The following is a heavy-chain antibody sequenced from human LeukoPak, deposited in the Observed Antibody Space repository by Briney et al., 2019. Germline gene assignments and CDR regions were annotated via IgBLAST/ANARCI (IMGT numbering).Heavy chain of an antibody. CDR1: GYIFTDYD. Sequence: ASVKVSCKAAGYIFTDYDLTWVRQAPGQGLEWMGIINPSGGSTSYAQKFQGRVTMTRDMSTSTVYMELSSLRSEDTAVYYCVRQYYHYSSDYYWAPDYWGQGTLVTVSS. CDR3: VRQYYHYSSDYYWAPDY. J-gene: IGHJ4*02. D-gene: IGHD3-22*01. CDR2: INPSGGST. V-gene: IGHV1-46*01.